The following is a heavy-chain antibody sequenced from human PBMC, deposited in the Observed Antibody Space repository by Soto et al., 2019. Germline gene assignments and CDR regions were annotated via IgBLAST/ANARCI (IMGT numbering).Heavy chain of an antibody. J-gene: IGHJ4*02. Sequence: VSGPTLVNPTETLTLTCTVSGFSLSNARMGVSWIRQPPGKALEWLAHIFSNDEKSYSTSLKSRLTISKDTSKSQVVLTMTNMDPVDTATYYCARAATYYYDSSGYYFDYWGQGTLVTVSS. D-gene: IGHD3-22*01. V-gene: IGHV2-26*01. CDR1: GFSLSNARMG. CDR3: ARAATYYYDSSGYYFDY. CDR2: IFSNDEK.